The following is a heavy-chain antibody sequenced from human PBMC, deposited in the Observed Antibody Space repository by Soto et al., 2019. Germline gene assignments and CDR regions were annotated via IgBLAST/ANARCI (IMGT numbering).Heavy chain of an antibody. CDR1: GYTFTSYD. J-gene: IGHJ5*02. Sequence: RASVKVSCKASGYTFTSYDIDWVRQATGQGLEWMGWMNPNSGNTGYAQKFQGRVTMTRNTSISTAYMELSSLRSEDTAVYYCAREGRAAAGTVNWFDPWGQGTLVTVSS. D-gene: IGHD6-13*01. CDR3: AREGRAAAGTVNWFDP. CDR2: MNPNSGNT. V-gene: IGHV1-8*01.